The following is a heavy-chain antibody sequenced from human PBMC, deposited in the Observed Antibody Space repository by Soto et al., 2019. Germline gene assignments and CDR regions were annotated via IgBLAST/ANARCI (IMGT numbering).Heavy chain of an antibody. CDR2: IYYSGST. V-gene: IGHV4-39*01. J-gene: IGHJ5*01. D-gene: IGHD2-2*01. Sequence: PXETLSVPCTVSCGSISSSRYYWGWIRQPPGKGLEWIGSIYYSGSTYYNPSLKSRVTISVDTSKNQFSLKLSSVTAADTAVYYCARPVRGRRWFDSWGQGTLVTVSS. CDR1: CGSISSSRYY. CDR3: ARPVRGRRWFDS.